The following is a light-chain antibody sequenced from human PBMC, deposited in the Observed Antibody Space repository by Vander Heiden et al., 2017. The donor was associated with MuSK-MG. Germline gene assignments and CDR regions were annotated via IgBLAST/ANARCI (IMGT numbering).Light chain of an antibody. V-gene: IGKV3-15*01. CDR1: QSVGSD. CDR2: GAS. Sequence: EIVMTQSPAPLSVSPGERATLSGRASQSVGSDLAWYQQKPGQAPGLLIYGASIRASGIPARFSGSGSGTEFTLTISSLQSEDVAVYYCQQYNNWPLTFGGVTKVEIK. J-gene: IGKJ4*01. CDR3: QQYNNWPLT.